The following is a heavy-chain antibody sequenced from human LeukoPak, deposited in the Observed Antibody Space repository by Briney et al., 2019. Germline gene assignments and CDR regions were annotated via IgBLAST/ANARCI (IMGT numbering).Heavy chain of an antibody. CDR1: GFTFSSHG. Sequence: PGGSLTLSCAASGFTFSSHGTHWVRQAPGKGLDWVAVIWYDTSNKYYADSVKGRFTISRDNSKNTLYLQMNSLRAEDTAVYYCARDLAAAGTWFDPWGQGTLVTVSS. CDR2: IWYDTSNK. D-gene: IGHD6-13*01. CDR3: ARDLAAAGTWFDP. V-gene: IGHV3-33*01. J-gene: IGHJ5*02.